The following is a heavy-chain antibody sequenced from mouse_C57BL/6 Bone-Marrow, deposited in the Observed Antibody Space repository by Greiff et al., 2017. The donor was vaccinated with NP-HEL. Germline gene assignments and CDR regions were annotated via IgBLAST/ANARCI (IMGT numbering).Heavy chain of an antibody. Sequence: EVQGVESGGGLVQPGGSLKLSCAASGFTFSSYAMSWVRQTPEKRLEWVAYISSGGDYIYYADTVKGRFTISRDNARNTLYLQMSSLKSEDTAMYYCTRFNWAWFAYWGQGTLVTVSA. CDR2: ISSGGDYI. CDR3: TRFNWAWFAY. CDR1: GFTFSSYA. V-gene: IGHV5-9-1*02. D-gene: IGHD4-1*01. J-gene: IGHJ3*01.